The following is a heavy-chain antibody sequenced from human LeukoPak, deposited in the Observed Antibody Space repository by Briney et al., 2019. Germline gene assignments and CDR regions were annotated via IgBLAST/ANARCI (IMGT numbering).Heavy chain of an antibody. CDR3: AKDYDMRYFDY. Sequence: GGSLRLSCAASGFTFSSYVMSWVRQAPGKGLEWVSTISDSGGSTYYAESVKGRFTISRDNSKNTLFLQMSSLRAEDTAVYYCAKDYDMRYFDYWGQGTLVTVSP. CDR2: ISDSGGST. D-gene: IGHD3-22*01. J-gene: IGHJ4*02. V-gene: IGHV3-23*01. CDR1: GFTFSSYV.